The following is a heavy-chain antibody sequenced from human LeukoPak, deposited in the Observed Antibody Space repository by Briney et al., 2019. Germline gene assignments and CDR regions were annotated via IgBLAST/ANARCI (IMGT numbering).Heavy chain of an antibody. V-gene: IGHV4-38-2*01. D-gene: IGHD6-6*01. CDR1: GYSISSGYY. J-gene: IGHJ4*02. CDR3: ARHHGYSSSSHYFDY. CDR2: IYHSEST. Sequence: SGTLSLTCAVSGYSISSGYYWGWIRQPPGKGLEWIGSIYHSESTYYNPSLKSRVTISVDTSKNQFSLKLSSVTAADTAVYYCARHHGYSSSSHYFDYWGQGTLVTVSS.